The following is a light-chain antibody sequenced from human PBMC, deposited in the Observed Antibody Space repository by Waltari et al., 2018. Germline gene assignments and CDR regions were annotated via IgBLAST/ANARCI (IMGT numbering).Light chain of an antibody. J-gene: IGKJ1*01. Sequence: DIQMTQSPSSLSASVGDRVTITCRASQSISTYLNWYQQKPGKAPKFLIYAASTLQSGVPSRFSGSGSGTDFTLTISSLQPEDFATYYCQESYSSPWTFCQGTKVEIK. CDR1: QSISTY. CDR3: QESYSSPWT. V-gene: IGKV1-39*01. CDR2: AAS.